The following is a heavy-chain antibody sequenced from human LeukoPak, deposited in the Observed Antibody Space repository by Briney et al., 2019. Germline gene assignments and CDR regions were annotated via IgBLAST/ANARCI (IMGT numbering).Heavy chain of an antibody. J-gene: IGHJ4*02. CDR2: IYSGGST. CDR1: GVTFSSNY. CDR3: ARGLPDYFDY. Sequence: PGGSLRLSCAASGVTFSSNYMSWLRQAPGKGLEWVSVIYSGGSTYYAQPVKGRFTISRDNSKNTLYLQMNSLRAEDAAVYYCARGLPDYFDYWGQGTLVTVSS. V-gene: IGHV3-66*01. D-gene: IGHD2-2*01.